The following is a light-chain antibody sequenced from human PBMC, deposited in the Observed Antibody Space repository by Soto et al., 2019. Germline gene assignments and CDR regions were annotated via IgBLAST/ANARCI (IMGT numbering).Light chain of an antibody. J-gene: IGKJ1*01. V-gene: IGKV3-15*01. CDR3: HQYYDWPPWT. Sequence: EIVLTQSPGTLSLSPGERATLSCRTSQSVSNSLAWYRQKPGQPPSLLIYATSTRATGVPARFTGSGSGTEFTLTISSLQSEDFAVYYCHQYYDWPPWTFGQGTK. CDR1: QSVSNS. CDR2: ATS.